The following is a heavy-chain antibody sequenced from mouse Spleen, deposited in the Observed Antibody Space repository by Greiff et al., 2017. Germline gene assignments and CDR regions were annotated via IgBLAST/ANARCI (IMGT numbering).Heavy chain of an antibody. D-gene: IGHD1-1*01. CDR1: GYTFTSYW. J-gene: IGHJ2*01. Sequence: QVQLQQPGAELVMPGASVKLSCKASGYTFTSYWMHWVKQRPGQGLEWIGEIDPSDSYTNYNQKFKGKATLTVDKSSSTAYMRLSSLTSEDSAVYYCARSRYYDGSSLFDYWGQGTTLTVSS. V-gene: IGHV1-69*01. CDR2: IDPSDSYT. CDR3: ARSRYYDGSSLFDY.